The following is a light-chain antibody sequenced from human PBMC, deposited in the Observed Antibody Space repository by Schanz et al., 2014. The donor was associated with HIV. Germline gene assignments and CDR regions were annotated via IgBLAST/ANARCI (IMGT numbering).Light chain of an antibody. V-gene: IGLV2-8*01. CDR1: SSDVGGYNY. CDR3: CSFAGTIWV. J-gene: IGLJ3*02. CDR2: DVT. Sequence: QSALTQPPSASGSPGQSVTISCTGTSSDVGGYNYVSWYQQHPDRAPKLLIFDVTNRPSGISPRFSGSKSGVTASLTISGLQAEDEADYYCCSFAGTIWVFGGGTKLTVL.